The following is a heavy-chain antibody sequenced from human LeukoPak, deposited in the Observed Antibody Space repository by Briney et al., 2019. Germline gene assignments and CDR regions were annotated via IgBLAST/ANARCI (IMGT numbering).Heavy chain of an antibody. Sequence: SGPTLVNPTQTLTLTCTFSGFSLSTGGVGVGWIRQPPGKALEWLALIYWDDDKRYSPSLKSRLTITKDTSKNQVVLTMTNMDPVDTATYYCAHGLEYSYGYNYYYYGMDVWGKGTTVTVSS. CDR3: AHGLEYSYGYNYYYYGMDV. J-gene: IGHJ6*04. D-gene: IGHD5-18*01. CDR2: IYWDDDK. CDR1: GFSLSTGGVG. V-gene: IGHV2-5*02.